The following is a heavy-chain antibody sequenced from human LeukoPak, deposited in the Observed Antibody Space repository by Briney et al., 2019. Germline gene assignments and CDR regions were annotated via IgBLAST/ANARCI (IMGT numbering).Heavy chain of an antibody. V-gene: IGHV1-69*04. Sequence: SVKVSCKASGGTFSSYAISWVRQAPGQGLEWMGRIIPILGIANYAQKFQGRVTITADKSTSTAYMELSSLRSEDTAVYYCAREGGDIAAAGTYFDYWGQGTLVTVSS. CDR3: AREGGDIAAAGTYFDY. D-gene: IGHD6-13*01. J-gene: IGHJ4*02. CDR1: GGTFSSYA. CDR2: IIPILGIA.